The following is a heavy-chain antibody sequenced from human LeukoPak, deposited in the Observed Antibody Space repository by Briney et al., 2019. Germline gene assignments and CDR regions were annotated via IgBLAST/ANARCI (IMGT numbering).Heavy chain of an antibody. CDR1: GGSISSYY. CDR2: IYYSGST. J-gene: IGHJ4*02. CDR3: ARIGSGWYRAFDY. Sequence: SETLSLTCTVSGGSISSYYWSWIRQPPGKGLEWIGYIYYSGSTNYNPSLKSRVTISVDTSKNQFSLKLSSVTAADTAVYYCARIGSGWYRAFDYWGQGTLATVSS. D-gene: IGHD6-19*01. V-gene: IGHV4-59*08.